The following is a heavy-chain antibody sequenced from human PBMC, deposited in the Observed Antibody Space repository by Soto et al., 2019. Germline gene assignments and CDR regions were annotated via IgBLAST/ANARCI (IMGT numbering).Heavy chain of an antibody. J-gene: IGHJ4*02. CDR1: GFTFSSYA. V-gene: IGHV3-23*01. Sequence: EVQLLESGGGLVQPGGSLRLSCAASGFTFSSYAMSLVRQAPGKGLEWVSTISGSGQSTYYADSVKGRFTISRDNSKNTLYLQMNSLRADDTAVYYCAKDQQKGSYEVDDFDYWGQGTLVTVSS. CDR2: ISGSGQST. CDR3: AKDQQKGSYEVDDFDY. D-gene: IGHD1-26*01.